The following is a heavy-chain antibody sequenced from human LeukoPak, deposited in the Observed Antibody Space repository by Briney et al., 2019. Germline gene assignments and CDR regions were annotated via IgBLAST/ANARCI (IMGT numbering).Heavy chain of an antibody. D-gene: IGHD2-2*01. Sequence: ASVTVSCTASGYTFTSYYMHWVRQAPGQGLEWMGIINPSGGSTSYAQKFQGRVTMTRDTSTSTVYMELSSLRSEDTAVYYCATHCSSTSCPFDAFDIWGQGQWSPSLQ. J-gene: IGHJ3*02. CDR3: ATHCSSTSCPFDAFDI. CDR1: GYTFTSYY. CDR2: INPSGGST. V-gene: IGHV1-46*01.